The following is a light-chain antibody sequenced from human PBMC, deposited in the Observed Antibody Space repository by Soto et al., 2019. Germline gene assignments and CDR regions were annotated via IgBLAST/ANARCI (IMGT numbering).Light chain of an antibody. J-gene: IGKJ4*01. V-gene: IGKV3-15*01. Sequence: EIVMTQSPATLSVSPGERATLSCRASQSVSSNLAWYQQKPGQAPRLLIYGASTRATGIPARFSGSGSGTEFTLTNSRLQSEDFAVYYCQQYNNWPQEGITFGGGTKVEIK. CDR2: GAS. CDR3: QQYNNWPQEGIT. CDR1: QSVSSN.